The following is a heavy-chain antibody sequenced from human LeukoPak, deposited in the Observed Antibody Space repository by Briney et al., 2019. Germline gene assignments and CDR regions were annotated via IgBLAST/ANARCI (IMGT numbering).Heavy chain of an antibody. Sequence: PSETLSLTCRDYGGSSSDYYWGWIRQPPGKGLEWIGEINQSGHTNYNPSLTSRVTLSVETSKYQISLRLTSVTAADTAVYYCARVTYDSGSYHGRFDPWGQGTLVTVSS. D-gene: IGHD3-10*01. J-gene: IGHJ5*02. V-gene: IGHV4-34*01. CDR1: GGSSSDYY. CDR3: ARVTYDSGSYHGRFDP. CDR2: INQSGHT.